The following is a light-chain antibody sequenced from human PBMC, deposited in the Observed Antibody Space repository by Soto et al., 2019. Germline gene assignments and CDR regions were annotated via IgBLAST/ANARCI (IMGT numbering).Light chain of an antibody. CDR2: DAS. Sequence: EIQLTQTPSFLSASIGDRVTMTCRASQDFSNFLAWYQQKPGRAPKLLMYDASTLQSGVPSRFSGSGSGTEFTLTISSLQPEDFATYYCQQLYSFPLTFAGGTMA. CDR1: QDFSNF. CDR3: QQLYSFPLT. V-gene: IGKV1-9*01. J-gene: IGKJ4*01.